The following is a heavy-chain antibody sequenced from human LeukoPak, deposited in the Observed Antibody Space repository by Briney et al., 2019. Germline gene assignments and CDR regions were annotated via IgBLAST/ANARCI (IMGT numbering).Heavy chain of an antibody. CDR2: MYYDGSVK. D-gene: IGHD3/OR15-3a*01. Sequence: PEGSLRLSCAASGFTFGTYTMHWVRQAPGKGLEWVAVMYYDGSVKYYADSVRGRFTISRDNSENTLYLQMNSLRAEDTAVYYCARDLKVKDWSTWFDRWGQGTLVTVSS. CDR3: ARDLKVKDWSTWFDR. CDR1: GFTFGTYT. V-gene: IGHV3-33*01. J-gene: IGHJ5*02.